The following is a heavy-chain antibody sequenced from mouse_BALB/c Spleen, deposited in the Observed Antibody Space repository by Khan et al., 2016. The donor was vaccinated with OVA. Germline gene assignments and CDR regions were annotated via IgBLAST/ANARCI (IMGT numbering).Heavy chain of an antibody. D-gene: IGHD1-1*01. V-gene: IGHV2-9*02. Sequence: QVQLKQSGPGLVAPSQSLSITCTVSGFSSTSYGVHWVRQPPGKGLEWLGVIWTGGSTNYNSALRSRLTINKDNSKNQVFLKMNNLQTDDTAMYCSARDLGNSHWYFDVWGAGTTVTVSS. J-gene: IGHJ1*01. CDR3: ARDLGNSHWYFDV. CDR1: GFSSTSYG. CDR2: IWTGGST.